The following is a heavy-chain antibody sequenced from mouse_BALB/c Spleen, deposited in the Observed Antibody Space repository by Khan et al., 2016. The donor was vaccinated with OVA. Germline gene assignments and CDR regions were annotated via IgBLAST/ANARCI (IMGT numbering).Heavy chain of an antibody. J-gene: IGHJ4*01. CDR2: ISYSGST. D-gene: IGHD1-1*01. CDR3: ARGDGSSYEDYAMDY. Sequence: EVQLQESGPGLVKPSQSLSLTCTVTGYSITSDYAWNWIRQFPGNKLEWMGYISYSGSTSYNPSLKSRISITRETSKNQFFLQLNSVTTEDTATYYCARGDGSSYEDYAMDYWGQGTSVTVSS. V-gene: IGHV3-2*02. CDR1: GYSITSDYA.